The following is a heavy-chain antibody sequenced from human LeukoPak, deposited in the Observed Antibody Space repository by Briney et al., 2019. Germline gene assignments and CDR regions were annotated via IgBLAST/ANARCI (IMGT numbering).Heavy chain of an antibody. CDR3: AKGEVRAAAGTGFDY. CDR2: ISGSGGST. D-gene: IGHD6-13*01. J-gene: IGHJ4*02. V-gene: IGHV3-23*01. Sequence: GGSLRLPCAASGFTFSSYAMSWVRQAPGKGLEWVSAISGSGGSTYYADSVKGRFTNSRDNSKNTLYLQMNSLRAEDTAVYHCAKGEVRAAAGTGFDYWGQGTLVTVSS. CDR1: GFTFSSYA.